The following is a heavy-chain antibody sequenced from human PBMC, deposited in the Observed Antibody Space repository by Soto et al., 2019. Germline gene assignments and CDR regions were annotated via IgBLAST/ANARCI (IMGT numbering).Heavy chain of an antibody. J-gene: IGHJ4*02. CDR3: ARALSLVATFDY. V-gene: IGHV1-3*01. CDR2: INAGNGNT. CDR1: GYTFTSYA. Sequence: QVQLVQSGAEVKKPGASVKVSCKASGYTFTSYAMHWVRQAPGQRLEWMGWINAGNGNTKYSQKFQGRVTITRDTSASIAYMELSSLRSEDTAVYYCARALSLVATFDYWGQGTLVTVSS. D-gene: IGHD5-12*01.